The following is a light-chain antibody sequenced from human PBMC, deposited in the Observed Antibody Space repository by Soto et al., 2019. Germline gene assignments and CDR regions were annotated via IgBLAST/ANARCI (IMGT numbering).Light chain of an antibody. CDR1: QTISRY. CDR3: QQYGSSP. Sequence: DIQMTQSPSSRSASVGDRVTITCRASQTISRYLNWYQQRPGKAPNLLIYSASSLQSGVPSRFSGSGSGTDFTLTISRLEPEDFAVYYCQQYGSSPFGQGTRLEIK. J-gene: IGKJ5*01. CDR2: SAS. V-gene: IGKV1-39*01.